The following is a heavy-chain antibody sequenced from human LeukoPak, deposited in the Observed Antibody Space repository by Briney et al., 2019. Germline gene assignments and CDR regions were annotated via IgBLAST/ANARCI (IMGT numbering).Heavy chain of an antibody. D-gene: IGHD4-17*01. J-gene: IGHJ4*02. Sequence: GGSLRLSCAASGFTFTTYSMNWVRQAPGKGLEWVSYISSSSSTIYYADSVKGRFTISRDNAKNSLYLQMNSQRDEDTAVYYCARDYYGDYSFDYWGQGTLVTVSS. CDR1: GFTFTTYS. CDR3: ARDYYGDYSFDY. V-gene: IGHV3-48*02. CDR2: ISSSSSTI.